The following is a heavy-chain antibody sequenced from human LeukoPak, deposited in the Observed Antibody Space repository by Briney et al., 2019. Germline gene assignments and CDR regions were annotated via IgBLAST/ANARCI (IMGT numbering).Heavy chain of an antibody. CDR3: ARGVLRYFDWLPYYWYFDL. D-gene: IGHD3-9*01. J-gene: IGHJ2*01. CDR1: GGSISSYY. V-gene: IGHV4-59*01. Sequence: SETLSLTCTVSGGSISSYYWSWIRQPPGKGLEWIGYIYYSGSTNHNPSLKSRVTISVDTSKNQFSLKLSSVTAADTGVYYCARGVLRYFDWLPYYWYFDLWGRGTLVTVSS. CDR2: IYYSGST.